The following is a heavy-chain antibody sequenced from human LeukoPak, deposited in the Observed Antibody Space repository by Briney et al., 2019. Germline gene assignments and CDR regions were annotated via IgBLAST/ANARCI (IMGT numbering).Heavy chain of an antibody. Sequence: PSETLSVTCTVSGGSISSYYWSWIRQPQGKGLEWIGYIYYSGSTNYNPSLKSRVTISVDTSKNQFSLKLSSVTAADTAVYYCARTVSGWYPFAFDIWGQGTMVTVSS. D-gene: IGHD6-19*01. CDR3: ARTVSGWYPFAFDI. CDR1: GGSISSYY. J-gene: IGHJ3*02. V-gene: IGHV4-59*01. CDR2: IYYSGST.